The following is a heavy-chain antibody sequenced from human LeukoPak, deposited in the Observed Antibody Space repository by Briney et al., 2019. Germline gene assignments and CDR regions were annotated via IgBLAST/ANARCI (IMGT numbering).Heavy chain of an antibody. J-gene: IGHJ4*02. CDR2: INHGGST. V-gene: IGHV4-34*01. CDR1: GGSFSGYY. D-gene: IGHD1-26*01. Sequence: SSETLSLTCAVYGGSFSGYYWSWIRQPPGKGLEWIGEINHGGSTNYNPSLKSRVTISVDTSKNQFSLKLSSVTAADTAVYYCARDVWGSYWFDYWGQGTLVTVSS. CDR3: ARDVWGSYWFDY.